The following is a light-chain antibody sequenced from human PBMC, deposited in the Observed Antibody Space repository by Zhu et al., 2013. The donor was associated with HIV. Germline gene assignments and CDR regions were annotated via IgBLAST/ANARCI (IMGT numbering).Light chain of an antibody. CDR1: QDISTY. J-gene: IGKJ3*01. CDR2: AAS. V-gene: IGKV1-9*01. Sequence: IQLTQSPSSLSASVGDRVTITCRASQDISTYLAWYQQQPGKAPRLLIYAASRLQNGVPSRFSGSGSGTDFTFTISSLQPEDFATYYCQHFSRVPFSFGPGTTVDTK. CDR3: QHFSRVPFS.